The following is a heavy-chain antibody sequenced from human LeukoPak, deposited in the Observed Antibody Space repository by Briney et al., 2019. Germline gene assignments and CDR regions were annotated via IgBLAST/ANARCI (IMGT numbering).Heavy chain of an antibody. D-gene: IGHD3-22*01. CDR2: INHSGST. J-gene: IGHJ5*02. CDR1: GGSFSGYY. V-gene: IGHV4-34*01. Sequence: SETLSLTCAVYGGSFSGYYWSWIRHPPGKGLEWIGEINHSGSTNYNPSLKSRVTISVDTSKNQFSLKLSSVTAADTAVYYCARGPRGIVVVNNWFDPWGQGTLVTVSS. CDR3: ARGPRGIVVVNNWFDP.